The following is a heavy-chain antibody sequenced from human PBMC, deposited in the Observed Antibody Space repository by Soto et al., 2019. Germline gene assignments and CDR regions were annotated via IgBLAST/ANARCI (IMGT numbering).Heavy chain of an antibody. V-gene: IGHV3-23*01. J-gene: IGHJ4*02. CDR2: IGGSGTT. Sequence: GGSLRLSCAASGFTFRNYAMSWVRQAPGKGLEWVSAIGGSGTTYYADSVKGRFTISRDNSKNTLYLQMNSLRAEDTAVYYCGRVPYNDNSGHYFDYWGQGTLVTVSS. CDR1: GFTFRNYA. CDR3: GRVPYNDNSGHYFDY. D-gene: IGHD3-22*01.